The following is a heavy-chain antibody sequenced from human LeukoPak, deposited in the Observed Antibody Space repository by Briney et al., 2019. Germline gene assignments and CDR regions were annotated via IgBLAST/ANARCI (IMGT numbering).Heavy chain of an antibody. J-gene: IGHJ4*02. Sequence: SETLSLTCAVCGGSFSGYYWSWIRQPPGKGLEWIGEINHCGSTNYNPSLKSRVPISVDTSKNQFSLKLSSVTAADTAVYYCARAEADYDFWSGYYTGIHYFDYWGQGTLVTISS. V-gene: IGHV4-34*01. CDR1: GGSFSGYY. CDR3: ARAEADYDFWSGYYTGIHYFDY. CDR2: INHCGST. D-gene: IGHD3-3*01.